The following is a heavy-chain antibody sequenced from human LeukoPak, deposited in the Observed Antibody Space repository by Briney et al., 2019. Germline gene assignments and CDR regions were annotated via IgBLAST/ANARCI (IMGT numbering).Heavy chain of an antibody. J-gene: IGHJ1*01. CDR3: ATDLGARYFQH. Sequence: ASVKVSCKVSGYTLTELSMHWVRRAPGKGLEWMGGFDPEDGETIYAQKFQGRVTMTEDTSTETAYMELSSLRSEDTAVYYCATDLGARYFQHWGQGTLVTVSS. CDR1: GYTLTELS. V-gene: IGHV1-24*01. CDR2: FDPEDGET. D-gene: IGHD1-26*01.